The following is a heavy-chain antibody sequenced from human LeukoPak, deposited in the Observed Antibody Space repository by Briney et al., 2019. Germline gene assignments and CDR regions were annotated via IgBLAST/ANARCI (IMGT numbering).Heavy chain of an antibody. Sequence: GASVKVSCKASGYTFTTYGISWVRQAPGQGLEWLGWISAYNGNTNYAQSLQGRVTVTTDTSTSTAYMELRSLRSDDTAVYYCATGGSSWPFDYWGQGTLVTVSS. V-gene: IGHV1-18*01. J-gene: IGHJ4*02. D-gene: IGHD6-13*01. CDR3: ATGGSSWPFDY. CDR1: GYTFTTYG. CDR2: ISAYNGNT.